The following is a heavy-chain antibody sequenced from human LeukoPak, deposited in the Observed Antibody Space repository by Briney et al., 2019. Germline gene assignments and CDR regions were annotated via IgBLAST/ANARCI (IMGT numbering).Heavy chain of an antibody. Sequence: QSGGSLRLSCAASGFTFSNYAMNSVREAPGKRLGCVSYIGSSGSPIHYADSVKGRFTISRDNAKSSLYLQMNSLRAEDTAMYYCARALRDSCWYYDSWGQGTLVTVSS. CDR2: IGSSGSPI. J-gene: IGHJ4*02. CDR1: GFTFSNYA. V-gene: IGHV3-48*04. D-gene: IGHD6-13*01. CDR3: ARALRDSCWYYDS.